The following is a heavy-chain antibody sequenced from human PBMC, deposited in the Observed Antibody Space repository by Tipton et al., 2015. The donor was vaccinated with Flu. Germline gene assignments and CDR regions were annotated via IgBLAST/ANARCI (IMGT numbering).Heavy chain of an antibody. J-gene: IGHJ4*02. Sequence: TLSLTCTVSGGSISSYYWSWIRQPAGKGLEWIGSIYYSGSTYYNPSLKSRVTISVDTSKNQFSLKLSSVTAADTAVYYCARGSRTYGSRVGYYFDYWGQGTLVTVSS. CDR2: IYYSGST. CDR1: GGSISSYY. D-gene: IGHD3-10*01. V-gene: IGHV4-4*07. CDR3: ARGSRTYGSRVGYYFDY.